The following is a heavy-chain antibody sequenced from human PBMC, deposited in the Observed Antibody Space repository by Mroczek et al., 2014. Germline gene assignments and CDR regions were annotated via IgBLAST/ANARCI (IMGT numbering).Heavy chain of an antibody. CDR3: ARSDLLVWGSGSYSYYFDY. CDR2: IYYSGST. Sequence: QVQLVESGPGLVKPSETLSLTCTVSGGSISSYYWSWIRQPPGKGLEWIGYIYYSGSTNYNPSLKSRVTISVDTSKNQFSLKLSSVTAADTAVYYCARSDLLVWGSGSYSYYFDYWGQGTLVTVSS. CDR1: GGSISSYY. D-gene: IGHD3-10*01. V-gene: IGHV4-59*01. J-gene: IGHJ4*02.